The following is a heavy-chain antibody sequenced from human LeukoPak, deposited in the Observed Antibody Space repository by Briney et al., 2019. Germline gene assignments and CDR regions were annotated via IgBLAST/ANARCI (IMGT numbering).Heavy chain of an antibody. Sequence: PGGSLRLSCAASGFTFSSYGMSWVRQAPGKGLEWVSVIYSGGSTYYADSVKGRFTISRDNSKNTLYLQMNSLRAEDTAVYYCARDYRYCSGGSCYYYFDYWGQGTLVTVSS. CDR2: IYSGGST. J-gene: IGHJ4*02. CDR1: GFTFSSYG. D-gene: IGHD2-15*01. V-gene: IGHV3-66*01. CDR3: ARDYRYCSGGSCYYYFDY.